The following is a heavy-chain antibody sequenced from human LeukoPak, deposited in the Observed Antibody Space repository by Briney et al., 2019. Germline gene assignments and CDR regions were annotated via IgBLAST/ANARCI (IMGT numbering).Heavy chain of an antibody. Sequence: SETLSLTCTVSGASISNYYWSWVRQPPGKGLEWIGYIYGSGSTNYNPSLKSRVTISVDPSKNQFSLKLSSVTAADTAVYYSARKTGYFDYWGQGTLVTVSS. D-gene: IGHD1-14*01. J-gene: IGHJ4*02. CDR1: GASISNYY. CDR3: ARKTGYFDY. CDR2: IYGSGST. V-gene: IGHV4-59*01.